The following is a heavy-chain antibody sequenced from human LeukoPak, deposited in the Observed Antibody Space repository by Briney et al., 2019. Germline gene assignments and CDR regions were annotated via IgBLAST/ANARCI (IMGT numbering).Heavy chain of an antibody. D-gene: IGHD2/OR15-2a*01. J-gene: IGHJ4*02. V-gene: IGHV4-4*02. CDR2: VDLLGST. CDR1: GGSISSTNW. CDR3: AREGGPFRPLDY. Sequence: SETLSLTSGLSGGSISSTNWWTWVGQPPGKGLEWIGEVDLLGSTNYTPSLGSRVTISIDKSENHVSLKLTSVTAADTAVYYCAREGGPFRPLDYSGQGTLVTVSS.